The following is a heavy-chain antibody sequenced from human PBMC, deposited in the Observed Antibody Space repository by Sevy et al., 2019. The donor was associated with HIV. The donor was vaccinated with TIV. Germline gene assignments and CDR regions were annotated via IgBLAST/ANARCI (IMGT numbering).Heavy chain of an antibody. CDR2: IRYDGSNK. D-gene: IGHD3-10*01. CDR1: GFTFSSYG. J-gene: IGHJ4*02. V-gene: IGHV3-30*02. CDR3: AKDAEYYYGSGGYLSYFDY. Sequence: GGSLRLSCAASGFTFSSYGMHWVRQAPGKGLEWVAFIRYDGSNKYYADSVKGRFTISRDNSKNTLYLQMNSLRAEDTAVYYCAKDAEYYYGSGGYLSYFDYWGQGTLVTVSS.